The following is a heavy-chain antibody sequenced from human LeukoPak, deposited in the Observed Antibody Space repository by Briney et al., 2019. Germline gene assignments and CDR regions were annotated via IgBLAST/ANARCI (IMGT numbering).Heavy chain of an antibody. V-gene: IGHV4-59*08. CDR2: IYYSGST. CDR1: GGSISSYY. J-gene: IGHJ4*02. D-gene: IGHD5-24*01. CDR3: ARNRPRWLQLRGEDFDY. Sequence: PPETLSLTCTVSGGSISSYYWSWIRQPPGKGLEWIGYIYYSGSTNYNPSLKSRVTISVDTSKNQFSLKLSSVTAADTAVYYCARNRPRWLQLRGEDFDYWGQGTLVTVPS.